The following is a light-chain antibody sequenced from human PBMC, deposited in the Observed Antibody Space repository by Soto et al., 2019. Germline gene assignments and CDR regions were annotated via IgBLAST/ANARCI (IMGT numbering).Light chain of an antibody. CDR1: NIGSKG. V-gene: IGLV3-21*02. CDR2: DDS. CDR3: QVWDSSSDHYV. Sequence: ALTHPPSVSVAPGQTASITCWGKNIGSKGVHWYQQKPCQAPVLVVYDDSDRLSGIPARLSGSNSGNTANLTISRVEAGDEADYYCQVWDSSSDHYVFGTGTKGTV. J-gene: IGLJ1*01.